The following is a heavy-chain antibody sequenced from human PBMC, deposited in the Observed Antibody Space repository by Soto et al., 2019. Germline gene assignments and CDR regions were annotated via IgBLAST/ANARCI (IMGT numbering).Heavy chain of an antibody. D-gene: IGHD2-8*01. J-gene: IGHJ5*02. CDR3: ARGPRDIVLMVYSHPFDP. V-gene: IGHV1-2*02. CDR2: INPNSGGT. CDR1: GYTFTGYY. Sequence: QVQLVQSGAEVKKPGASVKVSCKASGYTFTGYYMHWVRQAPGQGLEWMGWINPNSGGTNYAQKFQGRVTITADESTSTAYMELSSLRSEDTAVYYCARGPRDIVLMVYSHPFDPWGQGTLVTVSS.